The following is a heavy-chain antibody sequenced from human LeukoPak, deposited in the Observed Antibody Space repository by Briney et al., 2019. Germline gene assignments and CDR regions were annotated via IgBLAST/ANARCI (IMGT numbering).Heavy chain of an antibody. D-gene: IGHD3-10*01. Sequence: SETLSLTCSVSGASISSYYWSWIRQPPGKGLEWIGYISNTGGTNYNPSLKGRVTISVDTSKNQFSLKLSSVTAADTTVYFCATFSWGSGTYIQEGIWSWFEPWGQGTLVTVSS. CDR3: ATFSWGSGTYIQEGIWSWFEP. CDR1: GASISSYY. V-gene: IGHV4-59*08. J-gene: IGHJ5*02. CDR2: ISNTGGT.